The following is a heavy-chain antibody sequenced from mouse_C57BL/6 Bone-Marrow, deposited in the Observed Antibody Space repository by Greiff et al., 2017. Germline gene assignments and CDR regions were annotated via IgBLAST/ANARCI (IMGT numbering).Heavy chain of an antibody. J-gene: IGHJ4*01. CDR1: GFNIKDYY. CDR3: TPGGCAMDY. CDR2: IDPEDGDT. Sequence: VQLKESGAELVRPGASVKLSCTASGFNIKDYYMHWVKQRPEQGLEWIGRIDPEDGDTEYAPKFQGKATMTGDTSSNTSYLQLSSLTSEDTAVYYCTPGGCAMDYWGQGTSVTVSS. V-gene: IGHV14-1*01.